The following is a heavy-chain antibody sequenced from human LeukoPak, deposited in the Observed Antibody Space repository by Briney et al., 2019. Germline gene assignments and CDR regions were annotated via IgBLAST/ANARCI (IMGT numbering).Heavy chain of an antibody. CDR2: IIPIFGTA. D-gene: IGHD4-17*01. CDR1: GGTFSSYA. J-gene: IGHJ3*02. Sequence: SVKVSCKASGGTFSSYAISWVRQAPGQGLEWMGGIIPIFGTANCAQKFQGRVTITADESTSTAYMELSSLRSEDTAVYYCQTVTTSDAFDIWGQGTMVTVSS. V-gene: IGHV1-69*01. CDR3: QTVTTSDAFDI.